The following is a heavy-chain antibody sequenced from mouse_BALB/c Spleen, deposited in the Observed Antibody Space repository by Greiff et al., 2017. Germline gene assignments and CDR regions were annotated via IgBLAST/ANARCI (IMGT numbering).Heavy chain of an antibody. CDR1: GYSITSGYY. CDR2: ISYDGSN. CDR3: ARLLRPHFDY. V-gene: IGHV3-6*02. D-gene: IGHD1-2*01. Sequence: EVKLMESGPGLVKPSQSLSLTCSVTGYSITSGYYWNWIRQFPGNKLEWMGYISYDGSNNYNPSLKNRISITRDTSKNQFFLKLNSVTTEDTATYYCARLLRPHFDYWGQGTTLTVSS. J-gene: IGHJ2*01.